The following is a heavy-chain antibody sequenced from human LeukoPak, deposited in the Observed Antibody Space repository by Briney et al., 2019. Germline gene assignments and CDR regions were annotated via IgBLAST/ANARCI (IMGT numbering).Heavy chain of an antibody. J-gene: IGHJ4*02. D-gene: IGHD3-22*01. V-gene: IGHV1-2*02. Sequence: GASVKVSCKASGYTFTGYYLHWVRQAPGQGLEWMGWINPNSDGTNYAQKFQGRVTMTRDTSISTAYMELSSLRSDDAAVYHCARGSSVYGPYHFDYWGQGTLVTVSS. CDR1: GYTFTGYY. CDR2: INPNSDGT. CDR3: ARGSSVYGPYHFDY.